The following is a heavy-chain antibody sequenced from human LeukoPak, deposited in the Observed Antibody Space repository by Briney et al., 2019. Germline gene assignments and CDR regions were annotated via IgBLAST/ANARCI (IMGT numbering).Heavy chain of an antibody. V-gene: IGHV4-39*07. CDR3: ARDDRGYSGYDSDY. J-gene: IGHJ4*02. D-gene: IGHD5-12*01. CDR2: IYYSGST. Sequence: SETLSLTCTVSGGSISSSSYYWGWIRQPPGKGLEWIGSIYYSGSTYYNPSLKSRVTISVDTSKNQFSLKLSSVTAADTAVYYCARDDRGYSGYDSDYWGQGTLVTVSS. CDR1: GGSISSSSYY.